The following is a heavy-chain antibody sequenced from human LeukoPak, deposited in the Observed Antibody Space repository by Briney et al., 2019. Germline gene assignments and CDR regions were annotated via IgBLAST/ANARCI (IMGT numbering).Heavy chain of an antibody. CDR3: ARVSVRFLEWLLRTYYFDY. CDR2: INPNSGGT. V-gene: IGHV1-2*02. J-gene: IGHJ4*02. Sequence: ASVKVSCKASGYIFTGYYMHWVRQAPGQGLEWMGWINPNSGGTNYAQKFQGRVTMTRDTSISTAYMELSRLRSDDTAVYYCARVSVRFLEWLLRTYYFDYWGQGTLVTVSS. CDR1: GYIFTGYY. D-gene: IGHD3-3*01.